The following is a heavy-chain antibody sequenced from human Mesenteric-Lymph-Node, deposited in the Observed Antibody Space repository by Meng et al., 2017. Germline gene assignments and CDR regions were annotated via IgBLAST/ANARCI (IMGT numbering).Heavy chain of an antibody. CDR3: AREGRSHQVGVSVY. J-gene: IGHJ4*02. Sequence: QLRDCVPGLAKPLQTRSRTFNVSGGPVSSGYNYWIWTRQHLGKGLEWIGYIYYSGRTYYNPSLESRVTISVDTSKNQFSLKLRFVTAADTAVYYCAREGRSHQVGVSVYWGQGTLVTVSS. CDR2: IYYSGRT. V-gene: IGHV4-30-4*08. D-gene: IGHD2-21*01. CDR1: GGPVSSGYNY.